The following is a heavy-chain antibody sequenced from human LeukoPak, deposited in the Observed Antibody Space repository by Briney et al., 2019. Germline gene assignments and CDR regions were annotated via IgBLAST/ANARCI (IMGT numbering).Heavy chain of an antibody. D-gene: IGHD3-22*01. CDR1: GGSFSGYY. J-gene: IGHJ3*02. Sequence: SETLSLTCAVYGGSFSGYYWSWIRQPPGKGLEWIGEINHSGSTNYNPSLKSRVTISVDKSKNQFSLKLSSVTAADTAVYYCAKYYYDSSGYDAFDTWGQGTMVTVSS. CDR2: INHSGST. CDR3: AKYYYDSSGYDAFDT. V-gene: IGHV4-34*01.